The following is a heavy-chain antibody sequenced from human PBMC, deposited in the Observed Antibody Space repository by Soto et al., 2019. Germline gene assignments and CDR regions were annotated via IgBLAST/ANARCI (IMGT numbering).Heavy chain of an antibody. CDR3: TTAGLGYCSGGSCYSLDFDY. V-gene: IGHV3-15*01. D-gene: IGHD2-15*01. CDR2: IKSKTDGGTT. Sequence: PGGSLRLSCAASGFTFSNAWMSWVRQAPGKGLEWVGRIKSKTDGGTTDYAAPVKGRFTISRDDSKNTLYLQMNSLKTEDTAVYYCTTAGLGYCSGGSCYSLDFDYWGQGTLVTVSS. J-gene: IGHJ4*02. CDR1: GFTFSNAW.